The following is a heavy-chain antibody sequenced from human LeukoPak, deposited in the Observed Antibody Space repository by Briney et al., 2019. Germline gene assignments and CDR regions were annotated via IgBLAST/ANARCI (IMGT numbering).Heavy chain of an antibody. CDR2: ISSTGSII. Sequence: PGGSLRLSCAASGFTFSDYYMSWIRQAPGKGLEWVSYISSTGSIIHYADSVKGRLTISRDNSKNTLYLQMNSLRAEDTAVYYCARDGLRGNNWFDPWGQGTLVTVSS. D-gene: IGHD5-24*01. V-gene: IGHV3-11*04. CDR1: GFTFSDYY. CDR3: ARDGLRGNNWFDP. J-gene: IGHJ5*02.